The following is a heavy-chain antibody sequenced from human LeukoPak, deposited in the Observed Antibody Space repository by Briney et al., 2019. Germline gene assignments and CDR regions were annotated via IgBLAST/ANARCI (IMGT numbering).Heavy chain of an antibody. CDR2: IDPNSGGT. J-gene: IGHJ4*02. CDR3: ARELIDFHDHTNKGFFDS. CDR1: GYTFTGYY. V-gene: IGHV1-2*02. D-gene: IGHD3/OR15-3a*01. Sequence: GASVKVSCKTSGYTFTGYYIHLLRQAPRQGLEWMAWIDPNSGGTNYAHKFKGRVTMTRDTSISTAYMEVSSLRSDDTAVYYCARELIDFHDHTNKGFFDSWGQGTLVTVSS.